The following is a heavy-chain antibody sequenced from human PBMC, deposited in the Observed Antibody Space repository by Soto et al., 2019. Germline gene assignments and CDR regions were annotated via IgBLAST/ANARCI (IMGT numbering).Heavy chain of an antibody. Sequence: PPETRSLTCPVSGGAVTSDQDYWTWIRQSPGKGLEWIGYISSSGSTGYNPSLKTRLSMSVDRSKNQFTLRLTSVTAADTAVYFCATESGSTYGYFDHWGQGTQVTVSS. CDR2: ISSSGST. CDR3: ATESGSTYGYFDH. D-gene: IGHD5-18*01. V-gene: IGHV4-30-4*01. J-gene: IGHJ4*02. CDR1: GGAVTSDQDY.